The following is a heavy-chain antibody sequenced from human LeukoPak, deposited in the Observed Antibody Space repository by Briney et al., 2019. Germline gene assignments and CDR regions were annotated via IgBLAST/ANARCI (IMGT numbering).Heavy chain of an antibody. V-gene: IGHV3-66*01. CDR2: IYSGGST. J-gene: IGHJ4*02. CDR3: ARNNWNSRTQRWFYFDY. CDR1: GXTVSSND. D-gene: IGHD1-1*01. Sequence: AGGSLRLSCTASGXTVSSNDMNWVRQAPGKGLEWVSVIYSGGSTYYADSVKGRFTTSRDISKNTLYLQMNSLRAEDTAVYYCARNNWNSRTQRWFYFDYWGQGTLVTVSS.